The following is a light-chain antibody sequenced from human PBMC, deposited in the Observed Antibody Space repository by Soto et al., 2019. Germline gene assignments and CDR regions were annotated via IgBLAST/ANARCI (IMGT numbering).Light chain of an antibody. CDR2: GAS. V-gene: IGKV3-20*01. CDR1: QSVSSN. CDR3: QQYGSSGT. J-gene: IGKJ1*01. Sequence: EIVLTPSPATLSVSPGERATLFCRASQSVSSNLAWYQQQPGQAPRLLIYGASTRATGIPDRFSGSGSRTDFTLTISRLEPEDLAVYYCQQYGSSGTFGQGTKVDIK.